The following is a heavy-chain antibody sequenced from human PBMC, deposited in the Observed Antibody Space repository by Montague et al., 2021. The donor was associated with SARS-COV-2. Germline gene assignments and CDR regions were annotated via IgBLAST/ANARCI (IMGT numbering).Heavy chain of an antibody. J-gene: IGHJ6*03. Sequence: CAISGDSVSSNSAAWNWIRQSPSRGLEWLGRTYYRSKWYNDYAVSVKSRITINPDTSKNQFPLQLNSVTPEDTAVYYCAGDVRGLRLVWSYYYYYMDVWGKGTTVTVSS. CDR1: GDSVSSNSAA. V-gene: IGHV6-1*01. CDR2: TYYRSKWYN. CDR3: AGDVRGLRLVWSYYYYYMDV. D-gene: IGHD6-19*01.